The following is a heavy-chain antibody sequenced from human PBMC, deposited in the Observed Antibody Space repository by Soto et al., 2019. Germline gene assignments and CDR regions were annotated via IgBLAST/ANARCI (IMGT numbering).Heavy chain of an antibody. V-gene: IGHV4-34*01. J-gene: IGHJ4*02. CDR2: INHSGST. CDR3: ARANFVGSYYDY. Sequence: SETLSLTCAVYGGSFSGYYWSWIRQPPGKGLEWIGEINHSGSTNYNPSLKSRVTILVDTSKNQFSLKLSSVTAADTAVYYCARANFVGSYYDYWGQGTLVTVSS. D-gene: IGHD1-26*01. CDR1: GGSFSGYY.